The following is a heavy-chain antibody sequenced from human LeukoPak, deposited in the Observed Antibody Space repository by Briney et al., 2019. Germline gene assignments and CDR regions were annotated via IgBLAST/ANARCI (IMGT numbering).Heavy chain of an antibody. CDR1: GFTFTDFY. V-gene: IGHV3-11*01. J-gene: IGHJ4*02. CDR3: ARALTGFIPGN. Sequence: GGSLRLSCAASGFTFTDFYMSWIRQAPGKGLEWVSYISSSGTTIYYVDSVMGRFTISRDNAKNSLYLQMNSLRAEDTAVYYCARALTGFIPGNWGQGTLVTVSS. D-gene: IGHD3-9*01. CDR2: ISSSGTTI.